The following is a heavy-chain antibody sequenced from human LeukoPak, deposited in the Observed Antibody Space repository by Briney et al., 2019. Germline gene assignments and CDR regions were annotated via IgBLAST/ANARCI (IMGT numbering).Heavy chain of an antibody. CDR1: GFTFDDYA. CDR2: ISWNSGSI. D-gene: IGHD1-26*01. J-gene: IGHJ5*02. V-gene: IGHV3-9*01. Sequence: PGGSLRLSCAASGFTFDDYAMHWVRQAPGKGLEWVSGISWNSGSIGYADSVKGRFTISRDNAKNTLYLQMNSLRAEDTAVYYCVRLSWELGDGGVTWGQGTLVTVSS. CDR3: VRLSWELGDGGVT.